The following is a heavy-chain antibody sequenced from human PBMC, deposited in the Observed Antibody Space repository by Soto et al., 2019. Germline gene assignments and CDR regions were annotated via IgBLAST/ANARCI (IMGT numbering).Heavy chain of an antibody. Sequence: QVQLVESGGGVVQPGRSLRLSCAASGFTFSSYGMHWVRQAPGKGLEWVAVIWYDGSNKYYADSVKGRFTISRDNSTNTLYLQMNSLRAEDTAVYYCARDPARVAKGSYGMDVWGQGTTVTVSS. CDR3: ARDPARVAKGSYGMDV. CDR2: IWYDGSNK. D-gene: IGHD3-3*01. V-gene: IGHV3-33*01. CDR1: GFTFSSYG. J-gene: IGHJ6*02.